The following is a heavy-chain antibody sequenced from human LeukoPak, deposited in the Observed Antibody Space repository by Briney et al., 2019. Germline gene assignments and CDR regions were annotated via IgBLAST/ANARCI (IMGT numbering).Heavy chain of an antibody. D-gene: IGHD6-19*01. Sequence: GGSLRRSCIASGFTFGDYGMSWVRQVPGEGLEWVSGVNWNGGSSGYAESVKGRFTVFRDNAKNSLYLQMNSLSAEDTALYYCVRAAHTYGYPTGFWGQGTLVTVSS. CDR2: VNWNGGSS. J-gene: IGHJ4*02. CDR1: GFTFGDYG. V-gene: IGHV3-20*04. CDR3: VRAAHTYGYPTGF.